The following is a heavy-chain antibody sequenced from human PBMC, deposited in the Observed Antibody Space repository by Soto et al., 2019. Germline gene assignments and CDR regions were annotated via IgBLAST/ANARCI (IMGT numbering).Heavy chain of an antibody. V-gene: IGHV1-69*13. CDR2: IIPIFGTA. CDR3: ARSREGRDYDFWSGYLIDDYDL. Sequence: GASVKVSCKASGGTFSSYAISWVRQAPGQGLEWMGGIIPIFGTANYAQKFQGRVTITADESTSTAYMELSSLRSEDTAVYYCARSREGRDYDFWSGYLIDDYDLWGQGTLFTVSS. D-gene: IGHD3-3*01. CDR1: GGTFSSYA. J-gene: IGHJ3*01.